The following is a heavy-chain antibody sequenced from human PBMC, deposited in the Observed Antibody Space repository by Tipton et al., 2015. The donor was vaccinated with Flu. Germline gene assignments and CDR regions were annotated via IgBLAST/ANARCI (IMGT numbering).Heavy chain of an antibody. Sequence: TLSLTCTVSGGSISSYYWSWIRQPAGKGLEWIRRIYTSGSTNYNPSLKSRVTMSVDTSKNQFSLKLSPVTAADTAVYYCARGGYSGYDRYYFDYWGQGTLVTVSS. CDR2: IYTSGST. D-gene: IGHD5-12*01. V-gene: IGHV4-4*07. CDR3: ARGGYSGYDRYYFDY. J-gene: IGHJ4*02. CDR1: GGSISSYY.